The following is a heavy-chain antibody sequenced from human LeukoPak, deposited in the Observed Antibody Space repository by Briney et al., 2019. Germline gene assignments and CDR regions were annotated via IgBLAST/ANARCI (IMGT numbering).Heavy chain of an antibody. J-gene: IGHJ6*03. V-gene: IGHV3-20*04. Sequence: GGSLRLSCAASGFTFSSYSMNWVRKVPGRGLELVSGINWNGRITEYADSVKDRFTISRQNTKNSLYLYMNNLGGEDTALYFCARGSVQLWLRDTYYYMDVWGKGTTVTVSS. D-gene: IGHD5-18*01. CDR1: GFTFSSYS. CDR3: ARGSVQLWLRDTYYYMDV. CDR2: INWNGRIT.